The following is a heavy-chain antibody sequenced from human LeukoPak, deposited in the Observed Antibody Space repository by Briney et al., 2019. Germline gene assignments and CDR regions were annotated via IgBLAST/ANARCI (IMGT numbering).Heavy chain of an antibody. CDR2: IYYSGST. V-gene: IGHV4-31*03. D-gene: IGHD3-3*01. J-gene: IGHJ6*03. CDR1: GGSISSGGYY. CDR3: ASGYYDFWSGSDYYYYMDV. Sequence: PSETLSLTCTVSGGSISSGGYYRSWIRQHPGKGLEWIGYIYYSGSTYYNPSLKSRVTISVDTSKNQFSLKLSSVTAADTAVYYCASGYYDFWSGSDYYYYMDVWGKGTTVTVSS.